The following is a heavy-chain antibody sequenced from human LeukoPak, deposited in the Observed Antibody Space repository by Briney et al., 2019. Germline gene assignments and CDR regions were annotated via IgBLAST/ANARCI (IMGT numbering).Heavy chain of an antibody. CDR1: GGSISSYY. V-gene: IGHV4-59*04. D-gene: IGHD3-10*01. CDR3: VSGAAPYYFDY. Sequence: SETLSLTCTVSGGSISSYYWSWIRQPPGKGLEWIGSIYHSGSTYYNPSLKSRVTISVDTSKNQFSLKLSSVTAADTAVYYCVSGAAPYYFDYWGQGTLVTVSS. CDR2: IYHSGST. J-gene: IGHJ4*02.